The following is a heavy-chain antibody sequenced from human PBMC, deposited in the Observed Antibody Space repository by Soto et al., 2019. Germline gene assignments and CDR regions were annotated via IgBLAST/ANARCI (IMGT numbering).Heavy chain of an antibody. D-gene: IGHD3-22*01. J-gene: IGHJ5*01. CDR1: GGSISSGDYY. CDR3: ARGNDSSGYYYVVIWFDS. CDR2: IYYSGST. V-gene: IGHV4-30-4*01. Sequence: QVQLQESGPGLVKPSQTLSLTCTVSGGSISSGDYYWSWIRQPPGKGLEWLGYIYYSGSTYYNPSLKSRVTISVDSSKNQFSLKLSSVTAADTAVYYCARGNDSSGYYYVVIWFDSWGQGSLVIFCS.